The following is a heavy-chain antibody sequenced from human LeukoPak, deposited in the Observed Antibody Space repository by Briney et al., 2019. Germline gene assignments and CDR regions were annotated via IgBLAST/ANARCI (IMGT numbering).Heavy chain of an antibody. D-gene: IGHD4-17*01. V-gene: IGHV4-4*07. CDR2: IYTSGST. CDR1: GGSISSYY. Sequence: PSETLSLTCTVSGGSISSYYWSWIRQPAGRGLEWIGRIYTSGSTNYNPSLKSRVTMSVDTPNNQFSLNLSSVTAADTAVYYCAREMSTVTFRALDFWGQGTMVTVSS. CDR3: AREMSTVTFRALDF. J-gene: IGHJ3*01.